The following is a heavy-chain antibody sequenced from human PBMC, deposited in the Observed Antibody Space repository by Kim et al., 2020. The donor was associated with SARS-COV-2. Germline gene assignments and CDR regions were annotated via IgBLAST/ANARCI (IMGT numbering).Heavy chain of an antibody. V-gene: IGHV3-15*01. D-gene: IGHD1-26*01. Sequence: GGSLRLSCAGSRFTFSNAWLSWVRQAPGKGLEWVVHIKSKIDGGTTDYAAPVKGRFTIERDDSKNTLYLQMSSLQTADTSSYYCTTFPVRVLCAFYSWG. J-gene: IGHJ1*01. CDR1: RFTFSNAW. CDR2: IKSKIDGGTT. CDR3: TTFPVRVLCAFYS.